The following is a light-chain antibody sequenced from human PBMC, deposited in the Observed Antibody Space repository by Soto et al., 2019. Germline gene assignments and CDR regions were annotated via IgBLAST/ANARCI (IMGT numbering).Light chain of an antibody. J-gene: IGLJ7*01. CDR2: EVT. Sequence: QSALPQPASMSGSPGQSITISCTGTSSDVGSHNLVSWYQQHPGQAPKLMIYEVTKRPLGVSTRFSASKSGNTASLTISGLQAEDEADYYCCSYGGSSAVFGGGTQLTVL. CDR3: CSYGGSSAV. CDR1: SSDVGSHNL. V-gene: IGLV2-23*02.